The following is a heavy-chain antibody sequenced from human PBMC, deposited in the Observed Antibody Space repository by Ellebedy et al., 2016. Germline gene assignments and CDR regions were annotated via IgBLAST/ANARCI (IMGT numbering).Heavy chain of an antibody. Sequence: SETLSLXCAVYGGSFSDYYCTWIRQPPGKGLEWIGEINHSGSTNYNPSLKSRVSISVDTSRNQFFLKLTSVTAADTAVYYCARARGTEVWHYYYMDVWGKGTTVTVSS. CDR2: INHSGST. J-gene: IGHJ6*03. CDR1: GGSFSDYY. V-gene: IGHV4-34*01. CDR3: ARARGTEVWHYYYMDV.